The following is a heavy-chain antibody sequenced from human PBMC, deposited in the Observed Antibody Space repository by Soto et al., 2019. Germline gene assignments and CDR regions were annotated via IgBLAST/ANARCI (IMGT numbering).Heavy chain of an antibody. V-gene: IGHV4-31*03. D-gene: IGHD5-12*01. CDR1: GGSISSGGYY. J-gene: IGHJ4*02. Sequence: SETLSLTCTVSGGSISSGGYYWSWIRQHPGKGLEWIGYIYYSGSTYYNPSLKSRVTMSVDTSKNQFSLKLSSVTAADTAVYYCARQSGGYDYDYWGQGTLVTVSS. CDR2: IYYSGST. CDR3: ARQSGGYDYDY.